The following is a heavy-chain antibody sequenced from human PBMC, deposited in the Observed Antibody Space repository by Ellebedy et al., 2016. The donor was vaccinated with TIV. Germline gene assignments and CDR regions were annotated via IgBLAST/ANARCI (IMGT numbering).Heavy chain of an antibody. D-gene: IGHD2-15*01. V-gene: IGHV1-46*01. CDR1: GYTFTSYY. CDR2: INPSGGST. J-gene: IGHJ4*02. CDR3: ARTRFSGNYDY. Sequence: ASVKVSCKASGYTFTSYYMHWVRQAPGQGLEWMGIINPSGGSTSYAQKFQGRVTMTTDTSTSTAYMDLRSLRSDDTAVYYCARTRFSGNYDYWGQGTLVTVSS.